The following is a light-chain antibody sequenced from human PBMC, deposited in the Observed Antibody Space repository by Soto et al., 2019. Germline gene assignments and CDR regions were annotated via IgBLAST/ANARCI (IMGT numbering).Light chain of an antibody. CDR3: QCYDSSLSRVV. J-gene: IGLJ2*01. CDR2: GFS. V-gene: IGLV1-40*01. Sequence: QSALTQPPSVSGAPGQTVTISCTGSNSNIGAVYAVHWYQQLPGTAPKLLISGFSNRPSGASDRFSASKSGTSASLAITGLQAADEAIYYCQCYDSSLSRVVFGGGTKLTVL. CDR1: NSNIGAVYA.